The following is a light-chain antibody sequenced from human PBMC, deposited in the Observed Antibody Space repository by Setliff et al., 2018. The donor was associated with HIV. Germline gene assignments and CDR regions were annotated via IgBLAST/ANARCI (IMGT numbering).Light chain of an antibody. CDR1: DSDVGTYNL. J-gene: IGLJ1*01. CDR2: EVT. Sequence: QSALTQPASVSGSPGQSIAISCTGNDSDVGTYNLVSWYQQRPGKAPKLIMYEVTKWPSGISDRFSGSKSGNTASLTISGLQADDEADYYCCSYGSSDTFVFGTGTKVTVL. V-gene: IGLV2-23*02. CDR3: CSYGSSDTFV.